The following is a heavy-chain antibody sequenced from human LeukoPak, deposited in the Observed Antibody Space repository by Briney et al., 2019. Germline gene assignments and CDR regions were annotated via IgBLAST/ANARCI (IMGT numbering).Heavy chain of an antibody. V-gene: IGHV3-30*18. CDR1: GFIFRNYD. J-gene: IGHJ4*02. CDR3: ANPQSRGYDYLDY. Sequence: GRSLRLSCAASGFIFRNYDMHWVRQAPSKGLEWVAVISIDGREKYYADSVKGRFTISRDNSKNTLYLQMNSLRGDDTAVYYCANPQSRGYDYLDYWGQGTLVTVSS. D-gene: IGHD5-12*01. CDR2: ISIDGREK.